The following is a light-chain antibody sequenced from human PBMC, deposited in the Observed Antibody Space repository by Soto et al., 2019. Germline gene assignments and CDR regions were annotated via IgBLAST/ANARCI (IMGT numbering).Light chain of an antibody. J-gene: IGLJ2*01. CDR2: DVR. Sequence: QSALTQPASVSGSPGQSITISCTGTSSDVGGYNFVSWYQQHPGKAPKFIIYDVRTRPSGVSNRFSGSRSANTASLTISGLHSYYHPHYYSTSYTSTNTVIFVGGTKLTVL. V-gene: IGLV2-14*03. CDR3: TSYTSTNTVI. CDR1: SSDVGGYNF.